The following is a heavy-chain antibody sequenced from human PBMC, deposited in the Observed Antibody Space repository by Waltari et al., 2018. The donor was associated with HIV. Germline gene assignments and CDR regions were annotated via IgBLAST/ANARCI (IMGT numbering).Heavy chain of an antibody. J-gene: IGHJ4*02. CDR3: VALRTVTGTIDK. CDR1: TGYITQSYY. D-gene: IGHD6-19*01. Sequence: QLQLQESGPALVKPSETLSLTCTVSTGYITQSYYWGWVRQFPGTGLEWIGSIYSNGVSHYAPSLKSRVALSVDMSKNQFSLTLTAVTAADTSRYFGVALRTVTGTIDKWGQGTLVTVS. CDR2: IYSNGVS. V-gene: IGHV4-39*01.